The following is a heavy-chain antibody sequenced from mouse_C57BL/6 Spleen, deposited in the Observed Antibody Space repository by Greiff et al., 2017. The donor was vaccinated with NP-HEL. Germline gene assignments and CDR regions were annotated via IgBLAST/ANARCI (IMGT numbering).Heavy chain of an antibody. J-gene: IGHJ4*01. D-gene: IGHD1-3*01. V-gene: IGHV1-69*01. CDR2: IDPSDSYT. CDR1: GYTFTSYW. CDR3: ARSGNHYAREY. Sequence: QVQLKESGAELVMPGASVKLSCKASGYTFTSYWMHWVKQRPGQGLEWIGEIDPSDSYTNYNQKFKGKSTLTVDKSSSTAYMQLSSLTSEDCAVYYCARSGNHYAREYWSQGTSVPVPS.